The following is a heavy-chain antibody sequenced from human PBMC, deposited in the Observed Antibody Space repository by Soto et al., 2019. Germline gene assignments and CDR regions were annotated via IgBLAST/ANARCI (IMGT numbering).Heavy chain of an antibody. V-gene: IGHV1-69*13. CDR1: GGTFSSYA. Sequence: GASVKVSCKASGGTFSSYAISWVRQAPGQGLEWMGGIIPIFGTANYAQKFQGRVTITADESTSTAYMELSSLRSEDTAVYYCASAVGYCSSTSCLRGYYYGMDVWGQGATVTVSS. CDR3: ASAVGYCSSTSCLRGYYYGMDV. D-gene: IGHD2-2*03. CDR2: IIPIFGTA. J-gene: IGHJ6*02.